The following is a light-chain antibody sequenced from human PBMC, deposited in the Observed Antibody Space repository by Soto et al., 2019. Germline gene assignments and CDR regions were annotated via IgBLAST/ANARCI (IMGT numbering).Light chain of an antibody. CDR1: QSAGNF. CDR2: YIS. CDR3: QQHNQWPIT. J-gene: IGKJ5*01. V-gene: IGKV3D-15*01. Sequence: EIVMTQSPATLSVSPGETASLSCRASQSAGNFLAWYQQKPGQAPRLLIYYISTRAAGIPARFSGSGSGTEFTLPINGLQSEDSAVYHYQQHNQWPITFGQGTRLQ.